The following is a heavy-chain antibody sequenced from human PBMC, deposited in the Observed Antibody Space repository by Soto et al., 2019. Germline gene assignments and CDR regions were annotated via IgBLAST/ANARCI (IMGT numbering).Heavy chain of an antibody. V-gene: IGHV1-18*01. J-gene: IGHJ6*02. CDR1: GYTFTSSG. D-gene: IGHD2-2*01. CDR2: ISAYNGNT. Sequence: ASVKVSCKASGYTFTSSGISWVRQAPGQGLEWMGWISAYNGNTNYAQKLQGRVTMTTDTSTTTAFMELRSLGSDDTAVYYCARDGNCSSTSCYPRRDYYSYYGLDVWGQGTTVTVS. CDR3: ARDGNCSSTSCYPRRDYYSYYGLDV.